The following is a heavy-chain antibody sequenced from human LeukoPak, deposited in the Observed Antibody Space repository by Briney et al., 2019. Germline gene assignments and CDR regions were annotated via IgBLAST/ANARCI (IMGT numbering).Heavy chain of an antibody. J-gene: IGHJ6*02. Sequence: ASVKVSCKASGYTFTSYGISWVRQAPGQGLEWMGWIGAYNGNTNYAQKLQGRVTMTTDTSTSTAYMELRSLRSDDTAVYYCARDRGYYYDSSGYYYPANYYYGMDVWGQGTTVTVSS. D-gene: IGHD3-22*01. CDR3: ARDRGYYYDSSGYYYPANYYYGMDV. CDR1: GYTFTSYG. CDR2: IGAYNGNT. V-gene: IGHV1-18*01.